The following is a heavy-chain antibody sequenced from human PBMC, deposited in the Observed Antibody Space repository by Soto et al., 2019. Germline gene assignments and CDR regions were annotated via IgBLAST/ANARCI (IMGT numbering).Heavy chain of an antibody. D-gene: IGHD3-10*01. V-gene: IGHV1-69*12. Sequence: QVQLVQSGAEVKKPGSSVKVSCKASVGTFSSYAISWVRQAPGQGLEWMGGIIPIFGTANYAQKFQGRVTITADESTSTAYMELSSLTSEDTAVYYCARNARTRGVMYFVLWGRGPLVTVSS. J-gene: IGHJ2*01. CDR2: IIPIFGTA. CDR3: ARNARTRGVMYFVL. CDR1: VGTFSSYA.